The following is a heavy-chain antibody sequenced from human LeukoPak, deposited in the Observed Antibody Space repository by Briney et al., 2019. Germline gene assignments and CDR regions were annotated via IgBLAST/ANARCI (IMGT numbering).Heavy chain of an antibody. CDR2: INWYGGST. V-gene: IGHV3-20*03. Sequence: GGALTLSFLCSGWTFLNFGLSGVGPAPGKGLAWVALINWYGGSTGYADSVKGLFTISRDNAKNSLYMQMNSLRAEDTAVYYCAKIDTYYYDSSGYYSDFDIWGQGTIVTVSS. J-gene: IGHJ3*02. D-gene: IGHD3-22*01. CDR3: AKIDTYYYDSSGYYSDFDI. CDR1: GWTFLNFG.